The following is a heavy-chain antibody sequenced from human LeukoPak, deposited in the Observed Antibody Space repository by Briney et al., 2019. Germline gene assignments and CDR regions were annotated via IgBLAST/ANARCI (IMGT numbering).Heavy chain of an antibody. Sequence: SETLSLTCAVYGGSFSGYYWSWIRQPPGKGLEWIGEINHSGSTNYDPSLKSRVTISVDTSKNQFSLKLSSVTAADTAVYYCARPRGSLSHAFDIWGQGTMVTVSS. J-gene: IGHJ3*02. V-gene: IGHV4-34*01. CDR3: ARPRGSLSHAFDI. CDR2: INHSGST. CDR1: GGSFSGYY.